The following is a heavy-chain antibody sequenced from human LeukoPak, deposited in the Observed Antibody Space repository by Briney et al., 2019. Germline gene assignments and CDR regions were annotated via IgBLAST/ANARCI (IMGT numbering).Heavy chain of an antibody. Sequence: VQPGRSLRLSCAASGLTFSSYAMHWVRQAPGKGLEWVAVISYDGSNKYYADSVKGRFTISRDNSKNTLYLQMNSLRAEDTAVYYCARDRAGQQLAPWYYYYGMDVWGQGTTVTVSS. V-gene: IGHV3-30*04. CDR3: ARDRAGQQLAPWYYYYGMDV. J-gene: IGHJ6*02. D-gene: IGHD6-13*01. CDR1: GLTFSSYA. CDR2: ISYDGSNK.